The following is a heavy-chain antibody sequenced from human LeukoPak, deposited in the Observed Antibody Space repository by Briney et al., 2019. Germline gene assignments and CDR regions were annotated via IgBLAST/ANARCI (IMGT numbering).Heavy chain of an antibody. CDR2: INHSGST. J-gene: IGHJ6*02. V-gene: IGHV4-34*01. CDR3: ASPLVGSSWSHIAHYYYGMDV. Sequence: NPSETLSLTCAVYGGSFSGYYWSWIRQPPGKGLEWIGEINHSGSTNYNPSLKSRVTISVDTSKNQFSLKLSSVTAADTAVYYCASPLVGSSWSHIAHYYYGMDVWGQGTTVTVSS. CDR1: GGSFSGYY. D-gene: IGHD6-13*01.